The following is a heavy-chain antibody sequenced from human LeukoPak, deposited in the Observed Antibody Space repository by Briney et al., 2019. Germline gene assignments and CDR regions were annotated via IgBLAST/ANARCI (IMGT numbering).Heavy chain of an antibody. CDR3: AKEESLVAGTFWFDP. J-gene: IGHJ5*02. CDR2: ISYDGSNK. CDR1: GFTFSSYG. V-gene: IGHV3-30*18. Sequence: PGRSLRLSCAASGFTFSSYGMHWVRQAPGKGLERVAVISYDGSNKYYADSVKGRFTISRDNSKNTLYLQMNSLRAEDTAVYYCAKEESLVAGTFWFDPWGQGTLVTVSS. D-gene: IGHD6-19*01.